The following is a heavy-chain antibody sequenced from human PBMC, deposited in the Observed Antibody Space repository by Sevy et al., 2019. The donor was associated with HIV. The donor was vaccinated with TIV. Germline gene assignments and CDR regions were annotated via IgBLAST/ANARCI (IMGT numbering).Heavy chain of an antibody. CDR3: AKVYYYDSGTVIPRGMDV. CDR1: GFTFDNNA. D-gene: IGHD3-10*01. Sequence: GGSLRLSCAASGFTFDNNAMYWVRQAPGKGLEWVSAISGSGCSTNYAGAVKGRFTISRDISKTKLYLQMNSLRAEDTAVYYCAKVYYYDSGTVIPRGMDVWGQGTTVTVSS. CDR2: ISGSGCST. J-gene: IGHJ6*02. V-gene: IGHV3-23*01.